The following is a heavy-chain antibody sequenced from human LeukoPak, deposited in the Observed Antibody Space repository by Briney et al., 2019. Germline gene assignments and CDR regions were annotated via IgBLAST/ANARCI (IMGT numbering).Heavy chain of an antibody. CDR3: ARDADSSGYYRAAVAFDI. J-gene: IGHJ3*02. D-gene: IGHD3-22*01. CDR2: TYYRSKWYN. V-gene: IGHV6-1*01. Sequence: SQTLSLTCAISGDSVSSNSAAWNWIRQSPSRGLEWLGRTYYRSKWYNDYAVSVKSRITINPDTSKNQFSLQLNSVTPEDTAVYYCARDADSSGYYRAAVAFDIWGQGTMVTVSS. CDR1: GDSVSSNSAA.